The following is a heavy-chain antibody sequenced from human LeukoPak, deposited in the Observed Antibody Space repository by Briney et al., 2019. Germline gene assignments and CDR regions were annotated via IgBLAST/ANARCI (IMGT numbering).Heavy chain of an antibody. Sequence: SETLSLTCAVSGYSIISGYDGGWIRQPPGKGLEWIGSIYHSGSTYYNPSLKSRVTISADTSKNQFSLRLSSVTAADTALDYCARGGVVAAPGDAFDIWGQGTMVTVFS. CDR3: ARGGVVAAPGDAFDI. D-gene: IGHD2-15*01. CDR1: GYSIISGYD. J-gene: IGHJ3*02. V-gene: IGHV4-38-2*01. CDR2: IYHSGST.